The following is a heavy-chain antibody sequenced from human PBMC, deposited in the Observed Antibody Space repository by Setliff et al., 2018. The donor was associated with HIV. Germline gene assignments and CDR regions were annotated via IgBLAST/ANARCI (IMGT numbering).Heavy chain of an antibody. Sequence: PGGSLRLSCAASGFTFSTYWMSWVRQAPGKGLEWIGEINHDGSTNYNPSLKSRVTISVDTSKNQFSLKLSSVTAADTAVYYCARDGYSSSWYVISGSFDYWGQGILVTVSS. CDR3: ARDGYSSSWYVISGSFDY. J-gene: IGHJ4*02. D-gene: IGHD6-13*01. CDR2: INHDGST. V-gene: IGHV4-34*01. CDR1: GFTFSTYW.